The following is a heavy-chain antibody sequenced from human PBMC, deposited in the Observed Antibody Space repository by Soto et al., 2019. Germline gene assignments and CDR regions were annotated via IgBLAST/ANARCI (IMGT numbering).Heavy chain of an antibody. CDR3: AADRYYYDSSGYQDFDY. CDR1: GFTFTSSA. V-gene: IGHV1-58*01. J-gene: IGHJ4*02. D-gene: IGHD3-22*01. CDR2: IVVGSGNT. Sequence: VKVSCKASGFTFTSSAVQWVRQARGQRLEWIGWIVVGSGNTNYAQKFQERVTITRDMSTSTAYMELSSLRSEDTAVYYCAADRYYYDSSGYQDFDYWGQGTLVTVSS.